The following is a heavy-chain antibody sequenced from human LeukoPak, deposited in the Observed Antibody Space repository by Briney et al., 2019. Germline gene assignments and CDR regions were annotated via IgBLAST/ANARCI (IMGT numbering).Heavy chain of an antibody. CDR1: GFTFSSYS. Sequence: GGSLRLSCAASGFTFSSYSMNWVRQAPGKGLEWVSSISSSSSYIYYADSVKGRFTIYRDNAKNSLYLQMNSLRAEDTAVYYCARAASGYDYPYYFDYWGQGTLVTVSS. CDR2: ISSSSSYI. J-gene: IGHJ4*02. V-gene: IGHV3-21*01. D-gene: IGHD5-12*01. CDR3: ARAASGYDYPYYFDY.